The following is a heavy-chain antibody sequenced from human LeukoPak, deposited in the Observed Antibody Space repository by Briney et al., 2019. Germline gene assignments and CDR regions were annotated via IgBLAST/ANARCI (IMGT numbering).Heavy chain of an antibody. V-gene: IGHV3-15*01. CDR2: SKSQTDGGTT. J-gene: IGHJ4*02. CDR3: TTLSYVGGY. D-gene: IGHD3-10*02. CDR1: GFTFNNAW. Sequence: AGGSLRLSCAASGFTFNNAWMSWVRQAPGKVLEWIGRSKSQTDGGTTDYAAPVKGRFTISRDDSKNTVYLQMNSLRTDDTAVYYCTTLSYVGGYWGQGTLVTVSS.